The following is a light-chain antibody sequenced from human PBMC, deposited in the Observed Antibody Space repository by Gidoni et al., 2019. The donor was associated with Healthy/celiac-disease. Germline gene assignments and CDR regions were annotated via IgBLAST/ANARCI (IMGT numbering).Light chain of an antibody. V-gene: IGKV1-39*01. CDR3: QQTYSAPMYT. J-gene: IGKJ2*01. CDR2: ATS. CDR1: QSINSY. Sequence: DIQMTQSPSSLSASIGDRVTITCRASQSINSYLNWYQQKPGKAPKLLIYATSSLQSGVPSRFSGSGSGTDFTLTISSLQPEDFATYYCQQTYSAPMYTFGQXTKLEIK.